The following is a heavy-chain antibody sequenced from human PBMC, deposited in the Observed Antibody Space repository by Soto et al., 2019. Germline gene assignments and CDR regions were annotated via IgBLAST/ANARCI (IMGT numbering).Heavy chain of an antibody. CDR1: GFTFSSYR. CDR2: INSDGSRT. V-gene: IGHV3-74*01. D-gene: IGHD3-22*01. Sequence: GGSLRLSCAASGFTFSSYRMHWVRQAPGKGLVWVSRINSDGSRTSYADSAKGRFTISRDNAKNTVYLQMNSLRAEDTAVYYCARGDGDYYDGNGYLGRHWGQGTLVTVSS. CDR3: ARGDGDYYDGNGYLGRH. J-gene: IGHJ4*02.